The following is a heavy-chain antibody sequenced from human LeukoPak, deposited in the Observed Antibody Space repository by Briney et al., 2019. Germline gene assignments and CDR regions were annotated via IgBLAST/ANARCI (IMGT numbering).Heavy chain of an antibody. Sequence: GASVKVSCKASGYTFTSYGTSWVRQAPGQGLEWMGWISAYNGNTNYAQKLQGRVTMTTDTSTSTACMELRSLRSDDTAVYYCARDRVFADYYDSSGYYDYWGQGTLVTVSS. V-gene: IGHV1-18*01. CDR1: GYTFTSYG. CDR3: ARDRVFADYYDSSGYYDY. CDR2: ISAYNGNT. D-gene: IGHD3-22*01. J-gene: IGHJ4*02.